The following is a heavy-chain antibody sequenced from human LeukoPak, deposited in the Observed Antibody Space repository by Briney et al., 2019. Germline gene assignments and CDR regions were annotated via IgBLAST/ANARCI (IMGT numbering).Heavy chain of an antibody. CDR1: GFTFRSYA. CDR2: ISGSGDST. D-gene: IGHD3-3*01. J-gene: IGHJ4*02. V-gene: IGHV3-23*01. CDR3: AKAHYDFWSGYYRGYFDN. Sequence: GGSLRLSCAASGFTFRSYAMSWVRQAPGKGLEWVSGISGSGDSTYYADSVKGRFTISRDRSKNTLYLQMNSLRAEDTAVYYCAKAHYDFWSGYYRGYFDNWGQGTMVTVSS.